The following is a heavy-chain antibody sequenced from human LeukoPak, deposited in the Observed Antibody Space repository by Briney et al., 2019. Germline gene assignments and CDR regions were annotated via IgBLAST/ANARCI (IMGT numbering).Heavy chain of an antibody. V-gene: IGHV4-59*01. Sequence: PETLSLTCTVSGGSISSYYWSWIRQPPGKGLEWIGYIYYSGSTNYNPSLKSRVTISVDTSKNQFSLKLSSVTAADTAVYYCARDHGEGFDYWGQGTLVTVSS. CDR1: GGSISSYY. CDR2: IYYSGST. CDR3: ARDHGEGFDY. D-gene: IGHD4-17*01. J-gene: IGHJ4*02.